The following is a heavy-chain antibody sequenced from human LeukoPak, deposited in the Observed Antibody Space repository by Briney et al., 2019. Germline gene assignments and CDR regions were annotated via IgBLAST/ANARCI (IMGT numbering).Heavy chain of an antibody. Sequence: AASVKVSCKASGYTFTGYYMHWVRQAPGQGLEWMGWINPNSGGTNYAQKLQGRVTMTTDTSTSTAYMELRSLRSDDTAVYYCARLDFAYYYDSSGYGKSGYYYYYMDVWGKGTTVTVSS. D-gene: IGHD3-22*01. J-gene: IGHJ6*03. CDR2: INPNSGGT. CDR1: GYTFTGYY. CDR3: ARLDFAYYYDSSGYGKSGYYYYYMDV. V-gene: IGHV1-2*02.